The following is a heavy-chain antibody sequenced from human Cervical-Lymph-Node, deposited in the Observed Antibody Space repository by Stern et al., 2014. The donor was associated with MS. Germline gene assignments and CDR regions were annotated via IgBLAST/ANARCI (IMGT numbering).Heavy chain of an antibody. CDR2: LGWNSEGR. V-gene: IGHV3-9*01. J-gene: IGHJ5*02. CDR1: GFKFDDFA. Sequence: VQLVESGGGMVQPGRSLRLSCEASGFKFDDFAMHWVRQAPGKGLGGVSGLGWNSEGRGYADSVQGRFTISRDNAKSSLYLQMNSLTAEDTALYYCAKADDYAAGIDAWGQGTLVVVSS. CDR3: AKADDYAAGIDA. D-gene: IGHD3-16*01.